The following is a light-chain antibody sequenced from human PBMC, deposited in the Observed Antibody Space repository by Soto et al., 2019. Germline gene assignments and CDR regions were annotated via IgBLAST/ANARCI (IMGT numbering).Light chain of an antibody. CDR2: NVH. CDR1: STDIGGIYTY. V-gene: IGLV2-14*01. Sequence: QSALTQPASVSGTPGQSITISCSGTSTDIGGIYTYVSWYQQHPGNAPKLLIYNVHSRPSGVSDRFSGSKSGNSASLTISGLRSEDEAVYFCSAYSSGVTHVVFGGGTQLTVL. CDR3: SAYSSGVTHVV. J-gene: IGLJ2*01.